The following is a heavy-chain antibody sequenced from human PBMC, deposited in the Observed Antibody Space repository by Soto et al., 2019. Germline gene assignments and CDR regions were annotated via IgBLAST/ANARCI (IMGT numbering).Heavy chain of an antibody. CDR3: ARTRITSTAATFDP. J-gene: IGHJ5*02. Sequence: SETLSLTCTVSGGSLSTYYWSWVRQPPGKGLEWIVYMSYSGSSNYNPSLKSRVIMSVDTSKNQVSLKLSSVTAADTAIYYCARTRITSTAATFDPWGQGTLVTVSS. CDR1: GGSLSTYY. D-gene: IGHD1-20*01. CDR2: MSYSGSS. V-gene: IGHV4-59*01.